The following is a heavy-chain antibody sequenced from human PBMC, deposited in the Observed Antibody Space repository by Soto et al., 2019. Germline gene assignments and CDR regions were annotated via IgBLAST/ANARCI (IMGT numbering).Heavy chain of an antibody. Sequence: PGGSLRLSCAASGFTFSSSAISWVLQAPGKGLEWVSAVSANGQGIYYADSVRGRFTISRYNSKNTVFLHMDSLRDEDTAVYYCAKDRHYPRDYFHYWGQGTLVTVSS. CDR2: VSANGQGI. J-gene: IGHJ4*02. D-gene: IGHD3-10*01. CDR3: AKDRHYPRDYFHY. V-gene: IGHV3-23*01. CDR1: GFTFSSSA.